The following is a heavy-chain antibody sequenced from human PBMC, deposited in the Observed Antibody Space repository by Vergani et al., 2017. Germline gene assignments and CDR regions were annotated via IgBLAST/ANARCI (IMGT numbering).Heavy chain of an antibody. V-gene: IGHV1-18*01. CDR1: GNSFNSYG. CDR2: ISGYDGKT. J-gene: IGHJ6*03. CDR3: ARGGSIAAPSYLYYFYMDV. D-gene: IGHD6-6*01. Sequence: QVQLVQSGAEMKKPGASVNVSCKTSGNSFNSYGINCVRQAPGQGLEWLGWISGYDGKTKYVEKLQGRITVTIDTSTNSAYMELRGLRSDDTAVYYCARGGSIAAPSYLYYFYMDVWGKGTSVTVSS.